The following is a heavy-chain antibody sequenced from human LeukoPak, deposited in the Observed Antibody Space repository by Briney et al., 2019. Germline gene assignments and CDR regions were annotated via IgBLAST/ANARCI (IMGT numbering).Heavy chain of an antibody. CDR1: GYSFSNYW. Sequence: LGESLKISCEGSGYSFSNYWIGWVRQMPGKGLEWMGIIYPGDYETRYSPSFQGLVTISVDKSISTAYLQWSRLKASDTAMYYCAIPPGYCGNDCSFDHWGQGTLVTVSS. V-gene: IGHV5-51*01. J-gene: IGHJ4*02. CDR3: AIPPGYCGNDCSFDH. D-gene: IGHD2-21*02. CDR2: IYPGDYET.